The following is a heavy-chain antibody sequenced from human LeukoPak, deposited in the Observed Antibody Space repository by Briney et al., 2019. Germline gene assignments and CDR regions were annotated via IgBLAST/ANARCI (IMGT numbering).Heavy chain of an antibody. D-gene: IGHD3-10*01. J-gene: IGHJ4*02. CDR3: ARGGLWFGELLQTAPFDY. CDR1: GGSFSGYY. V-gene: IGHV4-34*01. Sequence: SETLSLTCAVYGGSFSGYYWSWIRQPPGKGLEWIGEINHSGSTNYNPSLKSRVTISVDTSKNQFSLKLSSVTAADTAVYYCARGGLWFGELLQTAPFDYWGQGTLVTVSS. CDR2: INHSGST.